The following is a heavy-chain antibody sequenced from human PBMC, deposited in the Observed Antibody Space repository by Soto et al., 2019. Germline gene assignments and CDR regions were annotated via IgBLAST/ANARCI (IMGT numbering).Heavy chain of an antibody. CDR3: ARDTGYHHNAFAL. CDR1: GYSFITSYH. CDR2: INPTGSTT. V-gene: IGHV1-46*01. D-gene: IGHD5-12*01. Sequence: QVQLVQSGAEVKKPGASVKVSCKASGYSFITSYHMHWVRQAPGQGLEWMGIINPTGSTTRYSQKFPGSITMARDTYTPPDYTELRNLTSEDPGVYFCARDTGYHHNAFALLGQGARVTVSA. J-gene: IGHJ3*01.